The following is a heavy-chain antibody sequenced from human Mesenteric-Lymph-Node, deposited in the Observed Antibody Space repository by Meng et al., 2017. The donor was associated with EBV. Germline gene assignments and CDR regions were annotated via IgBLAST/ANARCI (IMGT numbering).Heavy chain of an antibody. V-gene: IGHV1-69*17. Sequence: QVQLVQSGAEVKKPGSSVKVSCKASGDSFNNYGISWVRQAPGQGLEWMGDITPVFGIANYAESFQGRVTISADTSTRTTYMDLSSLRSDDTAVYYCVRDLWLRIGECVWGQGTLVTVSS. CDR2: ITPVFGIA. J-gene: IGHJ4*02. CDR3: VRDLWLRIGECV. D-gene: IGHD5-12*01. CDR1: GDSFNNYG.